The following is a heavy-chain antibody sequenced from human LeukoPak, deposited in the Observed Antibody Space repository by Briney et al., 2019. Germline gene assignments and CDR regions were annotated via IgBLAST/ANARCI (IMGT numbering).Heavy chain of an antibody. D-gene: IGHD3-3*01. CDR2: IRYDGSNK. J-gene: IGHJ3*02. Sequence: PGGSLRLSCAASGFTFSSYGMHWVRQAPGKGLEWVAFIRYDGSNKYYADSVKGRFTISRDNSKNTLYLQMNSLRAGDTAVYYCAKDYDFWSGCLWGTFDIWGQGTMVTVSS. V-gene: IGHV3-30*02. CDR3: AKDYDFWSGCLWGTFDI. CDR1: GFTFSSYG.